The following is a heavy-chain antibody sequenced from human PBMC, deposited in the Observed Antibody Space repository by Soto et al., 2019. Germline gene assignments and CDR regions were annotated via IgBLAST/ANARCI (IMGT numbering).Heavy chain of an antibody. CDR3: AKGFYYSSASPPTFDY. CDR1: GFIFNDYA. CDR2: ISGSSGST. D-gene: IGHD3-10*01. V-gene: IGHV3-23*01. J-gene: IGHJ4*02. Sequence: PGGSRRLSCAASGFIFNDYAMTWVRQAPGKGLEWVSTISGSSGSTYYADSVKGRFTISRDNSKNTLYLQMSGLTAEDTAIYYCAKGFYYSSASPPTFDYWGQGTLVTVS.